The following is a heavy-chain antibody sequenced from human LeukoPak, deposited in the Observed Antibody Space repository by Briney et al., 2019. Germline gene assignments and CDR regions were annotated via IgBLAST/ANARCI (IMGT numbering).Heavy chain of an antibody. Sequence: SETLSLTCTVSGGSVSSGSYYWSWIRQPPGKGLEWIGYIYYSGSTDYNPSLKSRVTISVDTSKNQSSLKLSSVTAADTAVYYCARQSSGWYRDAFDIWGQGTMVTVSS. CDR2: IYYSGST. J-gene: IGHJ3*02. V-gene: IGHV4-61*01. D-gene: IGHD6-19*01. CDR3: ARQSSGWYRDAFDI. CDR1: GGSVSSGSYY.